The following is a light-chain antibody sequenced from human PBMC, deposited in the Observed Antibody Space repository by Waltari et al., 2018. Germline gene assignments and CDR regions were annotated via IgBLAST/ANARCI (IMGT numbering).Light chain of an antibody. CDR3: QQYDNRIGT. J-gene: IGKJ3*01. CDR2: DAS. V-gene: IGKV1-33*01. CDR1: QDISNY. Sequence: DIQMTQSPSSLSASVGDRVTITCQASQDISNYLNWYQQKPGKAPKLLIYDASNLETGVPSRFSGSGSGTDFTFTISSLQPEDTATYYCQQYDNRIGTFGPGTKVDIK.